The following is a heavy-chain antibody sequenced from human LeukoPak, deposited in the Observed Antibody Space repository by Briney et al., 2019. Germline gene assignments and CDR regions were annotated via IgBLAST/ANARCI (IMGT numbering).Heavy chain of an antibody. CDR3: ARLIAVAGTRGEIYFDY. V-gene: IGHV1-2*06. D-gene: IGHD6-19*01. CDR2: INPNSGGT. Sequence: ASVKVSCKASGYTFTGYYMHWVRQAPGQGLEWMGRINPNSGGTNYAQKFQGRVTMTRDTSISTAYMELSRLRSDDTAVYYCARLIAVAGTRGEIYFDYWGQGTLVTVSS. J-gene: IGHJ4*02. CDR1: GYTFTGYY.